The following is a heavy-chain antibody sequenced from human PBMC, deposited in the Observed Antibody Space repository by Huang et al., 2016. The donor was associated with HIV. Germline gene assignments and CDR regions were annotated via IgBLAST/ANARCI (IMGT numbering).Heavy chain of an antibody. CDR1: GVSVTRSPWY. Sequence: QPRLQESGPGLVKPSGTLSLTCTVSGVSVTRSPWYWVWVRQSPGKGLEGIASINYDGGTYYKSSLKSRLTTSLDTSKNQFSLKLTSVTAADTAVYFCARDIAIFGEPLDSWGQGTAVTVSS. V-gene: IGHV4-39*01. J-gene: IGHJ4*02. CDR2: INYDGGT. D-gene: IGHD3-3*01. CDR3: ARDIAIFGEPLDS.